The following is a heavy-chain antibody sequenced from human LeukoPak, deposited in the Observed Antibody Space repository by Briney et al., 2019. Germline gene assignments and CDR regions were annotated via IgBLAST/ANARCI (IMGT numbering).Heavy chain of an antibody. Sequence: PSETLSLTCTVSGGSINSGSYYWSWIRQPAGKGLEWIGRIYISGSTNYNPSLKSRVTMSVDTSKNQFSLKLSSVTAADTAVYYCARDRGTWNDDGFDYWGQGTLVTVSS. D-gene: IGHD1-1*01. CDR2: IYISGST. V-gene: IGHV4-61*02. CDR1: GGSINSGSYY. J-gene: IGHJ4*02. CDR3: ARDRGTWNDDGFDY.